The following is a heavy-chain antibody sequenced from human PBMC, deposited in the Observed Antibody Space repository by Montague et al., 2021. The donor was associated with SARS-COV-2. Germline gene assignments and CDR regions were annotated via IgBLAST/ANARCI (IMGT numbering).Heavy chain of an antibody. J-gene: IGHJ5*02. V-gene: IGHV4-39*01. CDR1: GGSISSSSYY. CDR3: ARDSSSWYYWFDP. D-gene: IGHD6-13*01. CDR2: LYYTGTT. Sequence: SETLSLTCTVSGGSISSSSYYWGWIRQPPGKGLEWIGSLYYTGTTYYNPSLKSRVTISVDTSKNQFSLKLSSVTAADTAVYYCARDSSSWYYWFDPWAQETL.